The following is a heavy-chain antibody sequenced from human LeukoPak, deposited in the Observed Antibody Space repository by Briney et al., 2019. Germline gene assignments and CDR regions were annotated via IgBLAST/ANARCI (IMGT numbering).Heavy chain of an antibody. CDR2: ISSDGRDK. D-gene: IGHD2-21*01. CDR3: AAPTSYYSFDY. J-gene: IGHJ4*02. V-gene: IGHV3-30*03. Sequence: GRSLRLSCVASGFTFSSYAMHWVLQAPGKGLEWVSVISSDGRDKYYADSVKGRFTISRDNAKNSLYLQMNSLRDEDTAVYYCAAPTSYYSFDYWGQGTLVTVSS. CDR1: GFTFSSYA.